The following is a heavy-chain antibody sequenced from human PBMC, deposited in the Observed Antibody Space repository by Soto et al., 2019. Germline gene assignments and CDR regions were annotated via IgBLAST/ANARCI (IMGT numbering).Heavy chain of an antibody. CDR3: ARHPYCNRTRCTYYGMDV. V-gene: IGHV5-51*01. Sequence: GESLKISCKGSGYSFTSYWIGWVRQMPGKGLEWMGLIYPGDSDTRYSPSFQGQVTISADKSINTAYLQWSSLKASDTAIYYCARHPYCNRTRCTYYGMDVWGQGTTVTVSS. D-gene: IGHD2-2*01. CDR2: IYPGDSDT. CDR1: GYSFTSYW. J-gene: IGHJ6*02.